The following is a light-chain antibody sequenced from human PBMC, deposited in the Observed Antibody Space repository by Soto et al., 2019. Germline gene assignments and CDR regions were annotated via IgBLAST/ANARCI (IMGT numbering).Light chain of an antibody. CDR2: GAS. Sequence: EIGMTQSPDTLSVSPGERAALSCRTSRSVSSDLAWYQQKPGQAPRLLISGASTRATGIPARFSGSGSGTEFTLTISSLQSEDFAGYYCHHYRSWPPYTFGQGTKLEIK. V-gene: IGKV3D-15*01. CDR3: HHYRSWPPYT. CDR1: RSVSSD. J-gene: IGKJ2*01.